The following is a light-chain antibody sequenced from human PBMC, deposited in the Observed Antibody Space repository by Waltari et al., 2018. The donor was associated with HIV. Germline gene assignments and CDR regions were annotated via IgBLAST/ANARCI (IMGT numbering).Light chain of an antibody. Sequence: SSLLTQIPSVSVAPGQTARITCGGNNIERKSVHWYQQKPVQAPLLVIYYDSDRPSGIPERFSGSNSGNTATLTISRVGDGDEADYYCQVWDSSSDHVLFGGGTRLTVL. V-gene: IGLV3-21*04. J-gene: IGLJ2*01. CDR2: YDS. CDR3: QVWDSSSDHVL. CDR1: NIERKS.